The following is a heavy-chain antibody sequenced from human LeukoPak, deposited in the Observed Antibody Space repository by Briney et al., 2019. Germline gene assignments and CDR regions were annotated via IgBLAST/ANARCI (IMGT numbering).Heavy chain of an antibody. CDR1: GFTVSSNY. CDR3: ARSRIQRFDY. V-gene: IGHV3-66*02. J-gene: IGHJ4*02. CDR2: IYSGGST. D-gene: IGHD5-18*01. Sequence: GGSLRLSCATSGFTVSSNYMSWVRQAPGKGVEWGSVIYSGGSTYYAASVKGRFTIYRDNYKNTLYLQMNSLRAEGTAVYYCARSRIQRFDYWGQGTLVTVSS.